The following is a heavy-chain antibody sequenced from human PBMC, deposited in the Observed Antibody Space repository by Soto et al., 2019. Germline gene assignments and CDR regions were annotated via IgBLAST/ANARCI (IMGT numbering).Heavy chain of an antibody. J-gene: IGHJ6*02. V-gene: IGHV3-64D*06. CDR3: AKNLGGIAVALSRYYYYGMDV. D-gene: IGHD6-19*01. CDR2: ITSNGRTT. CDR1: GFTFSTYA. Sequence: GGSLRLSCSASGFTFSTYAMHWVRQAPGKGLEYIAGITSNGRTTSYKDSVKGRFIISRDNSESTLYLQMSSLRFDDTAVYYCAKNLGGIAVALSRYYYYGMDVWGQGTTVTVSS.